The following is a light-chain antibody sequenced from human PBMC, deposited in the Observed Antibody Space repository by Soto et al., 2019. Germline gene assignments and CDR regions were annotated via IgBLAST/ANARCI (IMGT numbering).Light chain of an antibody. V-gene: IGLV1-40*01. CDR1: SSNSRAGHD. CDR3: QSYDSSLSGSV. Sequence: QSVLTQPPSVAGAPGQRVTISCTGSSSNSRAGHDVHWYQQRPGTAPKLLIYRNNNRPSGVPDRFSGSTSGTSASLAITGLQAEDETDYHCQSYDSSLSGSVFGGGTK. J-gene: IGLJ3*02. CDR2: RNN.